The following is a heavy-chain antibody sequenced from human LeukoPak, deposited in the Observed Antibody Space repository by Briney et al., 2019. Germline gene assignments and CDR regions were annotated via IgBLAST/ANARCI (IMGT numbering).Heavy chain of an antibody. V-gene: IGHV1-18*01. CDR2: ISAYNGNT. CDR3: AGITYGSGSYVPDAFDI. CDR1: GYTFTSYG. J-gene: IGHJ3*02. Sequence: ASVKVSCKASGYTFTSYGISWVRQAPGQGLEWMGWISAYNGNTNYAQKLQGRVTMTTDTSTSTAYMELRSLRSDDTAVYYCAGITYGSGSYVPDAFDIWGQGTMVTVS. D-gene: IGHD3-10*01.